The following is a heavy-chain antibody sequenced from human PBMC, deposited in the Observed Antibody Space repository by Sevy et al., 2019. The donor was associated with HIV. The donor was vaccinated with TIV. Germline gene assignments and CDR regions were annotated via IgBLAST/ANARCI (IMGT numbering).Heavy chain of an antibody. V-gene: IGHV4-59*01. Sequence: SETLSLTCTVSGDSIGDYYWSWIRQTPGKGLEWIGYIDYSGNAHYNPSLKSRVTMPVDTSKNHFSLKLNSVTAADTALYYCARDPATGWFDPWGQGTLVTVSS. CDR2: IDYSGNA. CDR1: GDSIGDYY. CDR3: ARDPATGWFDP. J-gene: IGHJ5*02.